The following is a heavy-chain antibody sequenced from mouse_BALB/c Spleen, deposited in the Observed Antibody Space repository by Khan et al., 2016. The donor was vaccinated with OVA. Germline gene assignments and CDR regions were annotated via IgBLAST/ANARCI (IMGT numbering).Heavy chain of an antibody. CDR3: ATLYGRPFAF. D-gene: IGHD2-1*01. CDR2: LDPPNDDT. J-gene: IGHJ3*01. Sequence: IQLVQSGAELVKPGASVKLSCSASGFTIKDTYIHWMKQRPEQGLEWIGRLDPPNDDTKYGPKFQAKATLTADTSSNTAYLQLRSLTSEDTAIYYCATLYGRPFAFWGQGTLVSVSA. CDR1: GFTIKDTY. V-gene: IGHV14-3*02.